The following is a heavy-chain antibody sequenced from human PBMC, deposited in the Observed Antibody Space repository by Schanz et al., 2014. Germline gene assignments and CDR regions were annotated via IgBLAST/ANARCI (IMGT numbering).Heavy chain of an antibody. CDR2: INPNSGGT. V-gene: IGHV1-2*02. Sequence: QVQLVQSGAEVKKPGASVKVSCKASGYSFTDYYIHWVRQAPGQGLEWMGWINPNSGGTNYPQRCQGRVTMTRDTSVSTAYMELSRLTPDDTALYYCATRGRETGTTLGLFDYWGQGTLVTVSS. CDR1: GYSFTDYY. D-gene: IGHD1-1*01. J-gene: IGHJ4*02. CDR3: ATRGRETGTTLGLFDY.